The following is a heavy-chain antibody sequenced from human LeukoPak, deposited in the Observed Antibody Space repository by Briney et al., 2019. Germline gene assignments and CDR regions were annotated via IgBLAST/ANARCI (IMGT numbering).Heavy chain of an antibody. D-gene: IGHD1-26*01. CDR1: GGSFSGYY. Sequence: SETLSLTCAVYGGSFSGYYWSWIRQPPGKGLEWIGEINHSGSTNYNPSLKSRVTISVDTSKNQFSLKLSSVTAADTAVYYCARASLEGATHYYFDYWGQGTLVTVSS. J-gene: IGHJ4*02. CDR3: ARASLEGATHYYFDY. V-gene: IGHV4-34*01. CDR2: INHSGST.